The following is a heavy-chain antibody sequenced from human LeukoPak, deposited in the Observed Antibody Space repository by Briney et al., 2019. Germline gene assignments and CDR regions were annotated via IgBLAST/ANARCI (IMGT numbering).Heavy chain of an antibody. V-gene: IGHV1-69*04. J-gene: IGHJ4*02. CDR1: GGTFSSYA. D-gene: IGHD2-2*02. CDR3: ARDCSSTSCYRG. Sequence: ASVKVSCKASGGTFSSYAISWVRQAPRQGLEWMGRIIPILGIANYAQKFQGRVTITADKSTSTAYMELSSLRSEDTAVYYCARDCSSTSCYRGWGQGTLVTVSS. CDR2: IIPILGIA.